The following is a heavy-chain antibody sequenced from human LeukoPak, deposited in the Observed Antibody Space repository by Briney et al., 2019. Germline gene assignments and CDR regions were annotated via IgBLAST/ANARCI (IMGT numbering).Heavy chain of an antibody. J-gene: IGHJ4*02. CDR3: AKESSGGWYFDY. D-gene: IGHD6-19*01. Sequence: PGGSLRLSCAASGFTFTTYGMHWVRQAPGKGLEWVSFILYDGSDKYYADSVKGRFTISRDNSKNSLYLQMNSLRAEDTAVYYCAKESSGGWYFDYWGQGTLVTVSS. V-gene: IGHV3-30*02. CDR1: GFTFTTYG. CDR2: ILYDGSDK.